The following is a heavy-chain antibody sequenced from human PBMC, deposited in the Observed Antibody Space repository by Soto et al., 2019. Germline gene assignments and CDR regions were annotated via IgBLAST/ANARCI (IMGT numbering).Heavy chain of an antibody. J-gene: IGHJ4*02. CDR1: GYTLTELS. CDR3: ARDLAYCGGDCYPIDY. V-gene: IGHV1-24*01. D-gene: IGHD2-21*02. CDR2: FDPEDGET. Sequence: ASVKVSCKVSGYTLTELSMHWVRQAPGKGLEWMGGFDPEDGETIYAQKFQGRVTMTEDTSTGTAYMELRSLRSEDTAVYYCARDLAYCGGDCYPIDYWGQGTLVTVS.